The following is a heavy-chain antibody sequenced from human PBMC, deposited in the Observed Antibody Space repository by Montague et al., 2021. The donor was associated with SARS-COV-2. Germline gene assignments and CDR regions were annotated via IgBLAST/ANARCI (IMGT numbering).Heavy chain of an antibody. J-gene: IGHJ1*01. CDR2: ISDDGSNK. CDR1: GFTFSSYA. CDR3: ASRENYGSGSHFQH. Sequence: SLRLSCAASGFTFSSYAMHWVCQAPGKGLEWVAVISDDGSNKYYADSVKGRFTISRDNSKNTLYLQMNSLRAEDTAVYYCASRENYGSGSHFQHWGQGTLVTVSS. V-gene: IGHV3-30-3*01. D-gene: IGHD3-10*01.